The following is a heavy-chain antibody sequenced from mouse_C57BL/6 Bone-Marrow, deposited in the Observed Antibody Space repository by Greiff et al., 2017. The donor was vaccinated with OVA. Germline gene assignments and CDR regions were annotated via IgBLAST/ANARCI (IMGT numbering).Heavy chain of an antibody. Sequence: QVPLQPPGAELVKPGASVKVSCKASGYTFTSYWMYWVKQRPGQGLEWIGRIHPSDSDTNYNQKFKGKATLTVDKSSSTAYMQLISLTSEDSAVYDSAIQHDFGSRGYAMDYWSQGTTVNVSS. J-gene: IGHJ4*01. CDR1: GYTFTSYW. CDR2: IHPSDSDT. CDR3: AIQHDFGSRGYAMDY. D-gene: IGHD1-1*01. V-gene: IGHV1-74*01.